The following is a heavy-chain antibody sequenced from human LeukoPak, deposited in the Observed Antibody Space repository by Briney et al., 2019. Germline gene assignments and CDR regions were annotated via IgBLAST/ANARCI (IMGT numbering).Heavy chain of an antibody. CDR1: GFTFGTYA. V-gene: IGHV3-48*02. CDR2: ISSSSSTI. CDR3: ARDAGSGYFEY. D-gene: IGHD6-19*01. J-gene: IGHJ4*02. Sequence: GGSLRLSCAASGFTFGTYAMIWVRQAPGKGLEWVSYISSSSSTIYFPDSVKGRFTISRDNAKNSLYLQMNGLRDEDTAVYYCARDAGSGYFEYWGQGTLVTVSS.